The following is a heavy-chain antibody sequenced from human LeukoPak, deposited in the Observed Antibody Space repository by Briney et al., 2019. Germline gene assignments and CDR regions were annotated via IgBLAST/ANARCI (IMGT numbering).Heavy chain of an antibody. D-gene: IGHD3-10*01. J-gene: IGHJ5*02. V-gene: IGHV4-61*02. CDR1: GGSISSGSYY. CDR2: IYTSGST. CDR3: ARGPRDYYGSGSHLGWFDP. Sequence: SQTLSLTCTVSGGSISSGSYYWSWIRQTAGKGLEWIGRIYTSGSTNYNPSLKSRVTISVDTSKSQFSLKLSSVTAADPAVYYCARGPRDYYGSGSHLGWFDPWGQGTLVTVSS.